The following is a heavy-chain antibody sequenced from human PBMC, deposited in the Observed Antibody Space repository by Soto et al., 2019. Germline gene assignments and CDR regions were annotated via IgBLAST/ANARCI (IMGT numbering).Heavy chain of an antibody. D-gene: IGHD6-13*01. J-gene: IGHJ4*02. V-gene: IGHV3-23*01. Sequence: EVQLLESGGGLVQPGGSLRVSCAASGYTFTSHVMSWVRQAPGMGLEWVSAITGSSGDTYHAESVKGRFSISRDNSKNTLHLQMNSLRTEDTAVYYCARGSANSRPYYFAYWGRGTLDTVSA. CDR2: ITGSSGDT. CDR3: ARGSANSRPYYFAY. CDR1: GYTFTSHV.